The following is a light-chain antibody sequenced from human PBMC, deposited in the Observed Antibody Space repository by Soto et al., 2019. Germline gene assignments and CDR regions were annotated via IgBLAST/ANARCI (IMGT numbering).Light chain of an antibody. CDR1: SSEVGGYNY. V-gene: IGLV2-14*01. Sequence: QSVLTQPASLSGSPGQSITLSCTGTSSEVGGYNYVSWYQQHPGKAPKLMIYDVSNRPSGVSNRFSGSKSGNTASLTISGLQAEDEADYYCSSYTSSSTLSYVFGTGTKVTVL. CDR2: DVS. CDR3: SSYTSSSTLSYV. J-gene: IGLJ1*01.